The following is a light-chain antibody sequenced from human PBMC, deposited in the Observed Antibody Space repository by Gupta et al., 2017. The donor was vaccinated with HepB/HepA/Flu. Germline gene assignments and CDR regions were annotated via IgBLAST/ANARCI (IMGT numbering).Light chain of an antibody. J-gene: IGKJ2*01. CDR2: QGS. V-gene: IGKV2-30*02. CDR1: QSLVQTNGNTY. CDR3: MQDKHWPNT. Sequence: DVVMTQSPLSLPVTLGQPASISCTSSQSLVQTNGNTYLDWFQQRPSQSPRRLIYQGSKRDSGVTDRFSGSGSGTDFTLKISSGEAEDVGVYYCMQDKHWPNTFGQGTKLEIE.